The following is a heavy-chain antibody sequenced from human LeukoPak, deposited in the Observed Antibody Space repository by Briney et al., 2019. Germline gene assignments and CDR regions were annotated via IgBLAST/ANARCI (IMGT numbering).Heavy chain of an antibody. Sequence: PSETLSLTCAVYGGSFSGYYWSWIRQPPGKGLEWIGEINHSGSTNYNPPLKSRVTISVDTSKNQFSLKLSSVTAADTAVYYCAGGDGYNYTGAWGQGTLVTVSS. J-gene: IGHJ5*02. CDR3: AGGDGYNYTGA. V-gene: IGHV4-34*01. CDR1: GGSFSGYY. D-gene: IGHD5-24*01. CDR2: INHSGST.